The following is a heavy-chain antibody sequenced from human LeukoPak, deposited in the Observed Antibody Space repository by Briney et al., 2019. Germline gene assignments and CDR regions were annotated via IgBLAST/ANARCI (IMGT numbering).Heavy chain of an antibody. CDR1: GYTFTSYY. V-gene: IGHV1-46*01. Sequence: ASVKVSCKASGYTFTSYYMHWVRQAPGQGLEWMGLINPSGGSTSYAQKFQGRVTMTRDTSTSTVYMELSNLRSEDTAVYYCARDRDDSSGYYPLDYWGQGTLVTVSS. D-gene: IGHD3-22*01. J-gene: IGHJ4*02. CDR2: INPSGGST. CDR3: ARDRDDSSGYYPLDY.